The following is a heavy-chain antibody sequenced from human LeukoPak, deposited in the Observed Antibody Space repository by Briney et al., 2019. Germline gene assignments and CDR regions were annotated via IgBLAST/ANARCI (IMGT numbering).Heavy chain of an antibody. V-gene: IGHV3-9*01. CDR1: GFTFDDYA. CDR3: AKSPGYSSGYFDY. J-gene: IGHJ4*02. CDR2: ISWNSGSI. Sequence: GGSLRLSCAASGFTFDDYAMHWVRHAPGKGLEWVSGISWNSGSIGYADSVKGRFTTSRDNAKNSLYLQMNSLRAKDTALYYCAKSPGYSSGYFDYWGQGTLVTVSS. D-gene: IGHD6-19*01.